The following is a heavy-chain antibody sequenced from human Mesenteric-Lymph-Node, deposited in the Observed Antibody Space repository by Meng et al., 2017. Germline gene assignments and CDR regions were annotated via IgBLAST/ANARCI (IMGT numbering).Heavy chain of an antibody. CDR2: ISAYNGNR. CDR3: TRDLGGVPGSFFDF. D-gene: IGHD6-19*01. V-gene: IGHV1-18*01. Sequence: QVQLVQSGPEVKKPGASLKVSCKASGYTFTDFGISWVRQAPGQGLEWMGWISAYNGNRDYAQKFQGRVTMTTDTSTSTTYLELRNLGSDDTVVFYCTRDLGGVPGSFFDFWGQGTLVTVSS. CDR1: GYTFTDFG. J-gene: IGHJ4*02.